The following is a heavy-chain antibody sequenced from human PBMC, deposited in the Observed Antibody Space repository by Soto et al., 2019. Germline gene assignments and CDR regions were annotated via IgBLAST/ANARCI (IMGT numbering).Heavy chain of an antibody. V-gene: IGHV3-7*02. J-gene: IGHJ4*02. CDR3: VSPPDSGGITILTR. CDR2: IKDDGSAE. D-gene: IGHD3-9*01. CDR1: GFSVSRYW. Sequence: EAQLVESGGGLVQRGGSLRLCCAASGFSVSRYWMTWVRQAPGKGLEWVANIKDDGSAEYYVDSVRGRFTISRDNAKNSLFLQMNSLRAEDTAVYYCVSPPDSGGITILTRWGQGTLVTVSS.